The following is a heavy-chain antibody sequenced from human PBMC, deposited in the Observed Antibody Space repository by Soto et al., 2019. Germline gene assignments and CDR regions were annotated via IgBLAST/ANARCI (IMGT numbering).Heavy chain of an antibody. CDR3: AKDATAVNGVWDPFDM. CDR1: GFTFSAYA. Sequence: EVQLLESGGGVVQPGGSLRLSCAASGFTFSAYAMSWVRQAPGKGLQWVSGVGGSDTDKHYADSVRGRFTVSRDNSKNTLYLQMNSLRVDDTAVYYCAKDATAVNGVWDPFDMWGQGTEVTGSS. CDR2: VGGSDTDK. D-gene: IGHD2-8*01. J-gene: IGHJ3*02. V-gene: IGHV3-23*01.